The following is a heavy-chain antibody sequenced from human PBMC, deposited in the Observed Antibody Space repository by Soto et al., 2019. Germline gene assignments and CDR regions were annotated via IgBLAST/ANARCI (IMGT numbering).Heavy chain of an antibody. CDR1: GGFLSESY. D-gene: IGHD3-16*01. CDR3: VRIRYQLPSSVLWLDP. Sequence: LSETLSLTCAVYGGFLSESYWTWIRQPPGKGLEWIGEINHVGGTNYNPPLKSRVTMSVDTSQNQFSLRLISVTAADTAMYFCVRIRYQLPSSVLWLDPWGQGTPVTVSS. CDR2: INHVGGT. J-gene: IGHJ5*02. V-gene: IGHV4-34*01.